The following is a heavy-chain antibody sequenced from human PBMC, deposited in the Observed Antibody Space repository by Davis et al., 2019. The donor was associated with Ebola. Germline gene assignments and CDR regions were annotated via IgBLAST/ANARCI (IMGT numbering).Heavy chain of an antibody. D-gene: IGHD3-22*01. CDR3: ATYFYDSSGYNHYYYYGMDV. V-gene: IGHV3-66*01. CDR2: IYSGGST. CDR1: GFTVNSNY. Sequence: GESLKISCATSGFTVNSNYMSWVRQAPGKGLEWVSLIYSGGSTYYADSVKGRFTISRDNAKNSLYLQMNSLRDEDTAVYYCATYFYDSSGYNHYYYYGMDVWGQGTTVTVSS. J-gene: IGHJ6*02.